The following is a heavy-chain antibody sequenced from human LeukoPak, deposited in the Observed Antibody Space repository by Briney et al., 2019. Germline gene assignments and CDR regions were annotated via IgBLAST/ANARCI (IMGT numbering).Heavy chain of an antibody. CDR2: INPNSGGT. J-gene: IGHJ6*02. CDR1: GYTFTGYY. V-gene: IGHV1-2*02. D-gene: IGHD3-3*01. Sequence: ASVKVSCKASGYTFTGYYMHWVRQAPGQGLEWMGWINPNSGGTNYAQKFQGRVTMTRDTSISTAYMELSRLRSDDTAAYYCARDSPVWSGSYYYYYGMDVWGQGTTVTVSS. CDR3: ARDSPVWSGSYYYYYGMDV.